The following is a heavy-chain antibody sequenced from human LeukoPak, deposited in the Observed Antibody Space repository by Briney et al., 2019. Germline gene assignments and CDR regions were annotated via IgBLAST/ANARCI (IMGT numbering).Heavy chain of an antibody. CDR3: ARDRGSSSRYYYYYMDV. CDR2: IIPIFGTA. V-gene: IGHV1-69*05. D-gene: IGHD6-6*01. J-gene: IGHJ6*03. CDR1: GGTFSSYA. Sequence: SVKVSCKASGGTFSSYAISWVRQAPGQGLEWMGGIIPIFGTANYAQKFQGRVTITTDESTSTAYMELSSLRSEDTAVYYCARDRGSSSRYYYYYMDVWGKGTTVTISS.